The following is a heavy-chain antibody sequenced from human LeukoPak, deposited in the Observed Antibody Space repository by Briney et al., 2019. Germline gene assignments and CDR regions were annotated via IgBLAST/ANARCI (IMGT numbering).Heavy chain of an antibody. CDR1: GGSISSSSYY. D-gene: IGHD3-16*02. CDR2: IYYSGST. Sequence: PSETLSLTCTVSGGSISSSSYYWGWIRQPPGKGLEWIGCIYYSGSTYYNPSLKSRVTISVDTSKNQFSLKLSSVTAADTAVYYCARRFLRLGELSPIDYWGQGTLVTVSS. J-gene: IGHJ4*02. CDR3: ARRFLRLGELSPIDY. V-gene: IGHV4-39*01.